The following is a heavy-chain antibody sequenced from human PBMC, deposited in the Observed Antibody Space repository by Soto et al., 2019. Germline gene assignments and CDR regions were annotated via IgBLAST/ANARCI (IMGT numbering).Heavy chain of an antibody. CDR2: INPNSGGT. J-gene: IGHJ4*02. V-gene: IGHV1-2*02. CDR1: GCTGTGYC. D-gene: IGHD2-15*01. CDR3: ARDYGYCSGGSCYSRLDPPTLGYYFDY. Sequence: SKADGCTGTGYCMHWVRQAPGQGLEWMGWINPNSGGTNYAQKCQGRVTMTRDTSISTAYMELSRLRSDDTAVYYCARDYGYCSGGSCYSRLDPPTLGYYFDYWGQGTLVTVSS.